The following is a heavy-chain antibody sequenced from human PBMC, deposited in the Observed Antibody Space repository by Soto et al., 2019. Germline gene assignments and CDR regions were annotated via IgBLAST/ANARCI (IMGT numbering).Heavy chain of an antibody. CDR3: ATDYGDYVGAFDI. CDR2: IYNSGTT. V-gene: IGHV4-59*01. Sequence: NPSETLSLTCTVSGGSISSYYWSWIRQSPGKGLEWITHIYNSGTTNYNPSLKSRVTISVDTSKNQFSLKLRPVTAADTAVYYCATDYGDYVGAFDIWGQGTMVTVSS. J-gene: IGHJ3*02. D-gene: IGHD4-17*01. CDR1: GGSISSYY.